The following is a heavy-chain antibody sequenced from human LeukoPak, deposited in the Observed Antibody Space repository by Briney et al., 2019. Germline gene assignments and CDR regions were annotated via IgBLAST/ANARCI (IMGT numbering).Heavy chain of an antibody. CDR1: GGSISSGGYS. J-gene: IGHJ3*02. V-gene: IGHV4-30-2*01. Sequence: SETLSLTCAVSGGSISSGGYSWSWIRQPPGKGLEWIGYIYHSGSTYYNPSLKSRVTISVDRSKNQLSLKLSSVTAADTAVYYCARGTMVRGGVRAFDIWGQGTMVTVSS. D-gene: IGHD3-10*01. CDR2: IYHSGST. CDR3: ARGTMVRGGVRAFDI.